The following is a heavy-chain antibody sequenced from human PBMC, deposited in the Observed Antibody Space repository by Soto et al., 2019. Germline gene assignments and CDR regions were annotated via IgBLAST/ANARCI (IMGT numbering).Heavy chain of an antibody. D-gene: IGHD4-17*01. CDR1: GGSISSSSYY. Sequence: SETLSLTCTVSGGSISSSSYYWGWIRQPPGKGLEWIGSIYYSGSTYYNPSLKSRVTISVDTSKNQFSLKLSSVTAADTAVYYCVADYGDYEEFDYWGQGTLVTVSS. CDR2: IYYSGST. V-gene: IGHV4-39*01. J-gene: IGHJ4*02. CDR3: VADYGDYEEFDY.